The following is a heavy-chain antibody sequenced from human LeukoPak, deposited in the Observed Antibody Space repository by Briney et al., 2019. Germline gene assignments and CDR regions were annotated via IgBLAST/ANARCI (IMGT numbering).Heavy chain of an antibody. J-gene: IGHJ4*02. CDR3: ASYGSGSYSGFDY. CDR1: GGSFSGYY. D-gene: IGHD3-10*01. V-gene: IGHV4-34*01. Sequence: SSETLSLTCAVYGGSFSGYYWSWIRQPPGKGLEWIGEINHSGSTSYNPSLKSRVTISVDTSKNQFSLKLSSVTAADPALYYCASYGSGSYSGFDYWGQGTLVTVSS. CDR2: INHSGST.